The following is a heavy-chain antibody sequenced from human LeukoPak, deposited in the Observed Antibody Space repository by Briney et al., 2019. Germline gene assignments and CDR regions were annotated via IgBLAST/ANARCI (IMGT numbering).Heavy chain of an antibody. Sequence: PAETLSLTCAVYGGSFSGYCWSWIRQPPGKGLEWIGEIIHSGGTNYNPSLKTRVTISVDTYKNQFSLKLSSVTAADTAVYYCARDGAFSYGSGSLSDAFDIWGQGTMVTVSS. CDR3: ARDGAFSYGSGSLSDAFDI. CDR1: GGSFSGYC. D-gene: IGHD3-10*01. J-gene: IGHJ3*02. CDR2: IIHSGGT. V-gene: IGHV4-34*12.